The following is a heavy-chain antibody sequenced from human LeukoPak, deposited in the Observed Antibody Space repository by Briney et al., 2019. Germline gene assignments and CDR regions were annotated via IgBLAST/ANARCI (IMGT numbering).Heavy chain of an antibody. J-gene: IGHJ4*02. CDR3: ARRPKGGYYGSGSYPFDY. D-gene: IGHD3-10*01. V-gene: IGHV4-39*01. CDR1: GGSISSSSYY. CDR2: IYYSGST. Sequence: SETLSLTCTVSGGSISSSSYYWGWIRQPPGKGLEWIGSIYYSGSTYYNPSLKSRVTISVDTSKNQFSLKLSSVTAADTAVYYCARRPKGGYYGSGSYPFDYWGQGTLVTVSS.